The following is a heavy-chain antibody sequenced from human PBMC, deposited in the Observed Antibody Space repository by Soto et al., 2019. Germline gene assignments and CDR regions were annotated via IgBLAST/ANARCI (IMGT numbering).Heavy chain of an antibody. V-gene: IGHV3-11*05. CDR1: GFTFSDYY. D-gene: IGHD3-3*01. CDR2: ISSSSSYT. Sequence: LRLSCAASGFTFSDYYMSWIRQAPGKGLEWVSYISSSSSYTNYADSVKGRFTISRDNAKNSLYLQMNSLRAEDTAVYHCARVWGGYEPHFDYWGQGTLVTVSS. CDR3: ARVWGGYEPHFDY. J-gene: IGHJ4*02.